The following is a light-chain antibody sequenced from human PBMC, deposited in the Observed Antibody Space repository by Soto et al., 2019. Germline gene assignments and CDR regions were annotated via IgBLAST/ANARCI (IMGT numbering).Light chain of an antibody. J-gene: IGLJ3*02. CDR1: PGAVTSVHY. CDR3: LLFYSGGRRV. CDR2: DTS. Sequence: QAVVTHEPSLTVSPGGTVTLTCGSSPGAVTSVHYPYWFQQKPGQAPRTLIFDTSNTRSWTPVRFSGSLLGGKAALTLSGAQPEDEAEYYCLLFYSGGRRVFGGGTKLTVL. V-gene: IGLV7-46*01.